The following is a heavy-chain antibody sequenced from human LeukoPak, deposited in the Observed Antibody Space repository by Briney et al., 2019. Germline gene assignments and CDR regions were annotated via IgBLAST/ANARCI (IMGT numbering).Heavy chain of an antibody. V-gene: IGHV3-11*01. CDR3: ARVTTVVTLFDY. CDR2: ISSSGSTI. Sequence: PGGSLRLSCAASGFTFSDYYMSWIRQAPGKGLEWVSYISSSGSTIYYADSVKGRFTISRDNAKNSLYLQMNSLRAEDAAVYYCARVTTVVTLFDYWGQGTLVTVSS. J-gene: IGHJ4*02. D-gene: IGHD4-23*01. CDR1: GFTFSDYY.